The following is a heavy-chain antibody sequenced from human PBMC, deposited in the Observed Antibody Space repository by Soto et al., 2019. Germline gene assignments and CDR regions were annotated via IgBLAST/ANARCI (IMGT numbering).Heavy chain of an antibody. V-gene: IGHV3-53*02. D-gene: IGHD3-10*01. CDR2: IYSGGST. CDR3: ARDGSGKGV. Sequence: EVQLVETGGGLIQPGGSLRLSCAASGFTVSSTSMRWVRQAPGKGLEWVSVIYSGGSTYYADSVKGRFNISRDKSKNTLYLQMNSLRAEDTAVYYCARDGSGKGVWGQGTLVTVSS. CDR1: GFTVSSTS. J-gene: IGHJ4*02.